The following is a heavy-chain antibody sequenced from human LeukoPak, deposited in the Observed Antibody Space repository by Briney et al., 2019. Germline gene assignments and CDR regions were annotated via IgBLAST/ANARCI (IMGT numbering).Heavy chain of an antibody. CDR2: ISSTSSSYR. J-gene: IGHJ3*02. Sequence: GSLRLSCAASGFTFITYNMNWVRQAPGKGLEWVSSISSTSSSYRYYADSVKGRFTISRDNSKNTLYLQMNSLRAEDTAVYYCARVRYSSPPGAFDIWGQGTMVTVSS. CDR3: ARVRYSSPPGAFDI. V-gene: IGHV3-21*01. D-gene: IGHD6-13*01. CDR1: GFTFITYN.